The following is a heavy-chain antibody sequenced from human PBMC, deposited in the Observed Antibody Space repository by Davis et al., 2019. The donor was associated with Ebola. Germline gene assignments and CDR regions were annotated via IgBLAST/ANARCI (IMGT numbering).Heavy chain of an antibody. CDR3: ERARSITIFGVANDLYYYYMDV. CDR1: GYTFTSYG. D-gene: IGHD3-3*01. V-gene: IGHV1-18*04. CDR2: ISAYNGNT. Sequence: ASVKVSCKASGYTFTSYGISWVRQAPGQGLEWMGWISAYNGNTNYAQKLQGRVTMTTDTSTSTAYMELRSLRSDDTAVYYCERARSITIFGVANDLYYYYMDVWGKGTTVTVSS. J-gene: IGHJ6*03.